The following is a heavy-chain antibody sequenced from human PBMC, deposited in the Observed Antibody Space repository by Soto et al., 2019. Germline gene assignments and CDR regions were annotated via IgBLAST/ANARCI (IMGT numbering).Heavy chain of an antibody. D-gene: IGHD3-10*01. V-gene: IGHV1-69*13. Sequence: SANVSCKACRGSFSSCDISWVRQAPGQGLEWMGGIIPIFGTANYAQKFQGRVTITADESTSTAYMELSSLRSEDTAVYYCAGCLLINYYYGMDVWGQGNTVTVSS. CDR2: IIPIFGTA. CDR1: RGSFSSCD. J-gene: IGHJ6*02. CDR3: AGCLLINYYYGMDV.